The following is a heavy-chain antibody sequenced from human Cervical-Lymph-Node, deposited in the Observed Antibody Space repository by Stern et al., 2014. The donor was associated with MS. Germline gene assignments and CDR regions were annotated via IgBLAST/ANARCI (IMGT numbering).Heavy chain of an antibody. Sequence: QVQLVESGAEVKKPGSSVKVSCKASGGTFSSYAISWGRQAPGPGLEWMGGIIPIFGTATYAQTFQGRVTITADESTSTAYMELSSLRSEDTAVYYCAREWELLRGYFDYWGQGTLVTVSS. J-gene: IGHJ4*02. V-gene: IGHV1-69*01. CDR3: AREWELLRGYFDY. CDR1: GGTFSSYA. CDR2: IIPIFGTA. D-gene: IGHD1-26*01.